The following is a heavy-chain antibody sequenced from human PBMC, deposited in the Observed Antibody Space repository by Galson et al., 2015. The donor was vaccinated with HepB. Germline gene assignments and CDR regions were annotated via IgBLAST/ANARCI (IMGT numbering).Heavy chain of an antibody. D-gene: IGHD2-2*01. J-gene: IGHJ6*02. V-gene: IGHV3-66*01. CDR3: ARDIVVVPAAIRYYYGMDV. Sequence: SLRLSCAASGFTVSSNYMSWVRQAPGKGLEWVSVIYSGGSTYYADSVKGRLTISRDNSKNTLYLQMNSLRAEDTAVYYCARDIVVVPAAIRYYYGMDVWGQGTTVTVSS. CDR2: IYSGGST. CDR1: GFTVSSNY.